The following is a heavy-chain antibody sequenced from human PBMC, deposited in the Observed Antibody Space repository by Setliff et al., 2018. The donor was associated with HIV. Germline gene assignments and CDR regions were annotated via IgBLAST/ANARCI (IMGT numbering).Heavy chain of an antibody. Sequence: TSETLSLTCTVSGVSGGSISSHYWNWIRQPPGKGLEWIGYIYYTGTTKNNPSLKSRVTMSIDTSKNQFSLKLSSVTAADTAVYYCARGLWFGGSYWFDPWGRGTLVTVSS. CDR2: IYYTGTT. CDR3: ARGLWFGGSYWFDP. CDR1: GGSISSHY. V-gene: IGHV4-59*11. J-gene: IGHJ5*02. D-gene: IGHD3-10*01.